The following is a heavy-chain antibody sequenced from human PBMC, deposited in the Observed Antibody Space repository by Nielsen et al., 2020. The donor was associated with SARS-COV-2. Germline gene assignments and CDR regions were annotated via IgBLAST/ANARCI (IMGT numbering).Heavy chain of an antibody. D-gene: IGHD6-13*01. CDR3: AGYSSSFPGIR. J-gene: IGHJ4*02. CDR1: GFTFSSYG. CDR2: ISYDGSNK. Sequence: GESLKISCAASGFTFSSYGMHWVRQAPGKGLEWVAVISYDGSNKYYADSVKGRFTISRDNSKNTLYLQMNSLRAEDTAMYYCAGYSSSFPGIRWGQGTLVTVSS. V-gene: IGHV3-30*03.